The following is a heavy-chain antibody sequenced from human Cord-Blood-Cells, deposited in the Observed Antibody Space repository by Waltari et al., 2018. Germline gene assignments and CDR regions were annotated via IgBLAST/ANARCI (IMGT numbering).Heavy chain of an antibody. CDR1: GGSISSSY. D-gene: IGHD1-26*01. V-gene: IGHV4-4*07. CDR2: IYTSGST. J-gene: IGHJ5*02. CDR3: ARDRLGSCCRGATGGFDP. Sequence: QVQLQESGPGLVKPSETLSPTCTVSGGSISSSYWSWIRQPAGKGLEWIGRIYTSGSTNYNPSLKSRVTMSVDTSKNQFSLKLSSVTAADTAVYYCARDRLGSCCRGATGGFDPWGQGTLVTVSS.